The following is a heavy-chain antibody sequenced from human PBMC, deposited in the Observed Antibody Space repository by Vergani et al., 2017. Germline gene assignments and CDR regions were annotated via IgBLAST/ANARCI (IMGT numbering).Heavy chain of an antibody. V-gene: IGHV1-69*01. CDR1: GGTFSSYA. CDR3: ARDQGTFGSGSYSDFDY. D-gene: IGHD3-10*01. J-gene: IGHJ4*02. Sequence: QVQLVQSGAEVKKPGSSVKVSCKASGGTFSSYAISWVRQATGQGLEWMGGIIPIFGTANYAQKFQGRVTITADESTSTAYMELSSLRSEDTAVYYCARDQGTFGSGSYSDFDYWGQGTLVTVSS. CDR2: IIPIFGTA.